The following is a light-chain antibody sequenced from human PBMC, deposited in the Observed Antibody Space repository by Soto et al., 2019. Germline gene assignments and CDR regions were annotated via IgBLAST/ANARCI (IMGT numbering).Light chain of an antibody. CDR1: QSVSSSY. CDR2: AAS. J-gene: IGKJ1*01. CDR3: QHYGSSPWT. V-gene: IGKV3-20*01. Sequence: EIVLTQSPGTLSLSPGERATLSCRASQSVSSSYLVWHQQKPGQAPRLLIDAASRRATGIPDRFSGSGSGTDFTLTISRLEPEDFAVYYCQHYGSSPWTFGQGTKVEIK.